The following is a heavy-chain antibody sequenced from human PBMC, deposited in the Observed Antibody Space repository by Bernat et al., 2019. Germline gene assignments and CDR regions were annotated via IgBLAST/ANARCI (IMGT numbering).Heavy chain of an antibody. D-gene: IGHD3-10*01. J-gene: IGHJ4*02. V-gene: IGHV3-30-3*01. CDR2: ISYDGSNK. CDR1: GFTFSSYA. CDR3: ARDSYGSGSLGPAGY. Sequence: VQLLESGGGLVQPGGSLRLSCAASGFTFSSYAMHWVRQAPGKGLEWVAVISYDGSNKYYADSVMGRFTISRDNSKNTLYLQMNSLRAEDTAVYYCARDSYGSGSLGPAGYWGQGTLVTVSS.